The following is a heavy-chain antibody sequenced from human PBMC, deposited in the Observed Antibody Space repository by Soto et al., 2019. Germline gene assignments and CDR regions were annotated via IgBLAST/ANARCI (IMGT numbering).Heavy chain of an antibody. CDR1: GGSISRGDYY. V-gene: IGHV4-30-4*01. Sequence: SETLSLTCTVSGGSISRGDYYWIWIRQPPGKGLEWIGYIYYSGSTYYNPSLKSRVTISVDTSKNQFSLKLSSVTAADTAVYYCARSGIVALTVFDYWGQGTLVTVSS. D-gene: IGHD5-12*01. CDR3: ARSGIVALTVFDY. J-gene: IGHJ4*02. CDR2: IYYSGST.